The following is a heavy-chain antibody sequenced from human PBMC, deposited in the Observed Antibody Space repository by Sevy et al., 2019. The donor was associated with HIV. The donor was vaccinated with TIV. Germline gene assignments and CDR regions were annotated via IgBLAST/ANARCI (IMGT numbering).Heavy chain of an antibody. CDR3: TTRGGSITVAGTPFDY. V-gene: IGHV3-15*01. CDR2: VKSEVDGGTR. J-gene: IGHJ4*02. D-gene: IGHD6-19*01. Sequence: CGYLRLSCATSGFNFNNTWMSWVRQAPGKGLEWVGRVKSEVDGGTRDYAAPVRGRFIMSRDDSRSTLYLQMDTLTSEGTAVYYCTTRGGSITVAGTPFDYWGQGTQVAVSS. CDR1: GFNFNNTW.